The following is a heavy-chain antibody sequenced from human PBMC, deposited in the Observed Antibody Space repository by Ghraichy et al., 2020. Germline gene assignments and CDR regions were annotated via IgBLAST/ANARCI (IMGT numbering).Heavy chain of an antibody. CDR1: GFPFSGYS. CDR2: VTSSGRNI. V-gene: IGHV3-48*02. CDR3: ARGSRVVRFYYYDGMDV. J-gene: IGHJ6*02. D-gene: IGHD4-23*01. Sequence: SCVGSGFPFSGYSMNWVRQSPGKGLEWVSYVTSSGRNIFYADSVKGRFTISRDNAQNSLYLQMNSLRDEDTAVYYCARGSRVVRFYYYDGMDVWGQGTTVTVSS.